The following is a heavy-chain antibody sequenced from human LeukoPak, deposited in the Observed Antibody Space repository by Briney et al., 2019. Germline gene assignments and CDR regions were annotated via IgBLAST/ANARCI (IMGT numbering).Heavy chain of an antibody. D-gene: IGHD5-12*01. CDR3: ARGGGYDYQYYYYYGMDV. CDR1: GYTFTSYD. J-gene: IGHJ6*02. V-gene: IGHV1-8*01. CDR2: TNPNSGNT. Sequence: GASVKVSCKASGYTFTSYDINWVRQATGQGLEWMGWTNPNSGNTGYAQKFQGRVTMTRNTSISTAYMELSSLRSEDTAVYYCARGGGYDYQYYYYYGMDVWGQGTTVTVSS.